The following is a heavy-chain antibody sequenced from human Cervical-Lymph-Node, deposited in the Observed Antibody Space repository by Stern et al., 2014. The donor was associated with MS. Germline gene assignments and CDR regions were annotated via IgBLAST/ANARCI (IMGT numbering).Heavy chain of an antibody. Sequence: QVQLVESGGGVVKRRGSLRLSCAASGIPLSSYAIHWVRKAPPQGLEWVGLISRDGFHKASNGTVLGRFTTSGNNSTNTVYLQVNSLRADDTAVDYCARSPDQPQGSLDP. CDR2: ISRDGFHK. CDR3: ARSPDQPQGSLDP. CDR1: GIPLSSYA. V-gene: IGHV3-30*04. D-gene: IGHD2-2*01. J-gene: IGHJ5*02.